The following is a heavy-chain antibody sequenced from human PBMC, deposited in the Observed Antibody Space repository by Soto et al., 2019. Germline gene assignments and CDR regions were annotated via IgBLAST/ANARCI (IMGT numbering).Heavy chain of an antibody. CDR2: ISFNGGTI. D-gene: IGHD4-4*01. CDR1: GFTFSDYY. J-gene: IGHJ3*01. CDR3: ARESAMTTVTTAFAFDV. V-gene: IGHV3-11*01. Sequence: QVQLVESGGGSVKPGGSLRLSCAASGFTFSDYYMSWIRQAPGKGLEWVSYISFNGGTIYYADSVKGRFTISRDNVKNSLYLQMNSLGAEDTAVYYCARESAMTTVTTAFAFDVWGQGTMVTVSS.